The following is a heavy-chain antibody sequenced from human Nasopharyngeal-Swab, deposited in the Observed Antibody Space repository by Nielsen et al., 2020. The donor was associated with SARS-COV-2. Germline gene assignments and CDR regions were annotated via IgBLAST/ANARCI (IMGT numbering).Heavy chain of an antibody. CDR1: GFTFSSYS. V-gene: IGHV3-21*01. CDR3: ARDIRLWFGELSHKLFDY. CDR2: ISSSSSYI. D-gene: IGHD3-10*01. J-gene: IGHJ4*02. Sequence: GESLKISCAASGFTFSSYSMNWVRQAPGKGLEWVSSISSSSSYIYYADSVKGRFTISRDNAKNSLYLQMNSLRAEDTAVCYCARDIRLWFGELSHKLFDYWGQGTLVTVSS.